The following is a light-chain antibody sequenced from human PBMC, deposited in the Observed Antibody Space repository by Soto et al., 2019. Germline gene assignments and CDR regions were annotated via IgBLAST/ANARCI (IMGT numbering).Light chain of an antibody. CDR1: QGIRNA. V-gene: IGKV1-17*01. CDR3: LQHNIFPYT. J-gene: IGKJ2*01. CDR2: AAS. Sequence: DIQMTQSPSSLSASVGDRVTITCRASQGIRNALGWYQQKPGKAPKRLIYAASSLESGVPSRFRGSGSGTEFTLTSSSLQPEDFATYYCLQHNIFPYTFGQGTKLDIK.